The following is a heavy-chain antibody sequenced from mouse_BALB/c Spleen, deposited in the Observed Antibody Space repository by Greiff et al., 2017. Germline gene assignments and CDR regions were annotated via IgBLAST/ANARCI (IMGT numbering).Heavy chain of an antibody. CDR1: GYNFTSYW. Sequence: QVQLQQSGAELVKPGTSVKLSCKASGYNFTSYWINWVKLRPGQGLEWIGDIYPGSGSTNYNEKFKSKATLTVDTSSSTAYMQLSSLASEDSALYYCARGGSYVNYFDYWGQGTTLTVSS. V-gene: IGHV1-55*01. CDR2: IYPGSGST. D-gene: IGHD1-1*02. CDR3: ARGGSYVNYFDY. J-gene: IGHJ2*01.